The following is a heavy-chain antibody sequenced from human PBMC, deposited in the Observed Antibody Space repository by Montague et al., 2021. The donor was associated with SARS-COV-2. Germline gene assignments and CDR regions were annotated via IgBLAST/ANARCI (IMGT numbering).Heavy chain of an antibody. CDR3: ARDLRYFDWLFHSSGYYNNFDY. CDR1: GFTFSSYW. V-gene: IGHV3-7*01. D-gene: IGHD3-9*01. CDR2: IKQDGSEK. J-gene: IGHJ4*02. Sequence: SLRLSCAASGFTFSSYWMSWVRQAPGKGLEWVANIKQDGSEKYYVDSVKGRFTISRDNAKNSLYLQMNSLRAEDTAVYYCARDLRYFDWLFHSSGYYNNFDYGGQGTLVTVSS.